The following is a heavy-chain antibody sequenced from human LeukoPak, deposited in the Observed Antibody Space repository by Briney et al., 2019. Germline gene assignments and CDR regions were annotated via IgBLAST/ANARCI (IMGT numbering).Heavy chain of an antibody. CDR2: IYTSGST. Sequence: PSQTLSLTCTVSGGSISSGSYYWSWIRQPAGKGLEWIGRIYTSGSTNYNPSLKSRVTISVDTSKNQFSLKLSSVTAADTAVYYCASDSLGDFDYWGQGTLVTVSS. CDR1: GGSISSGSYY. D-gene: IGHD1-26*01. V-gene: IGHV4-61*02. J-gene: IGHJ4*02. CDR3: ASDSLGDFDY.